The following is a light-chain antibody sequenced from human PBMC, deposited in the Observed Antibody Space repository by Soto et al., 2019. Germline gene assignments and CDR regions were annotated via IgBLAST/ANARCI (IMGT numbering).Light chain of an antibody. J-gene: IGKJ5*01. Sequence: EIVLTQSPGTLSLSPGQRATLSCRASRSVSSSYLTWYQQKPGQAPSLLIYAASSPATGIPDRFSGSGSGTDLTITIRRPEPGDFAVYYCQKYGSSLTFGQGTRLEIK. CDR1: RSVSSSY. V-gene: IGKV3-20*01. CDR2: AAS. CDR3: QKYGSSLT.